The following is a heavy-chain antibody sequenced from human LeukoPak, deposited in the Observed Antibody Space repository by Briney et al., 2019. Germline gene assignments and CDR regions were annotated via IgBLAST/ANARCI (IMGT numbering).Heavy chain of an antibody. Sequence: GGSLRLYCAASGFTFSSYAMIWVRQAPGKGLEWVSAISGSGGSTYYADSVKGRFTISRDNSKTTLYLQMNSLRAEDTAVYYCAKDDDYGDYASDYWGQGTLVTVSS. CDR1: GFTFSSYA. CDR2: ISGSGGST. D-gene: IGHD4-17*01. V-gene: IGHV3-23*01. CDR3: AKDDDYGDYASDY. J-gene: IGHJ4*02.